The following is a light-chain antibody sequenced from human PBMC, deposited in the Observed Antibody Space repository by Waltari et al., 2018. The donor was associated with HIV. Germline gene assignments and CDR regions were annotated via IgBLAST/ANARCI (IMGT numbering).Light chain of an antibody. J-gene: IGLJ2*01. V-gene: IGLV2-23*01. CDR2: EGN. CDR1: SSDVGSYNL. CDR3: CSYATGSTVG. Sequence: QSALTQPASVSGSPGQSITISCRGTSSDVGSYNLFSWFKQHPGKAPKRMMEEGNKRPSGDCDRLCGSKAGNTGSLTIAGLQAEDEADDYCCSYATGSTVGFGGGTKLTVL.